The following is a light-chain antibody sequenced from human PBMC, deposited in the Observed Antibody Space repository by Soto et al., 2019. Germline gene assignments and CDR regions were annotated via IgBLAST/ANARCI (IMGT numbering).Light chain of an antibody. J-gene: IGKJ4*01. CDR3: QQANSFPRP. CDR2: GIS. Sequence: DIQMTQSPSSVSASVGDRVTITCRASEGISNWLAWYQQKPGKAPNLLIYGISTLQSGVPSRFSGSGSGTDFTLTISSLQPEDCATYFCQQANSFPRPFGGGPRVEIK. V-gene: IGKV1-12*01. CDR1: EGISNW.